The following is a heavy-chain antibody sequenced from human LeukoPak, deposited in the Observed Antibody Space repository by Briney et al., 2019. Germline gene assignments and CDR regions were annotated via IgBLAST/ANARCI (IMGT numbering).Heavy chain of an antibody. D-gene: IGHD2-15*01. CDR3: AKQLGYCSDGSCYFPY. CDR2: ISNNGGYT. CDR1: GFTFSSSA. Sequence: GGSLSLSCEASGFTFSSSALGWVRQAPGKGLEGVSAISNNGGYTYYADSVQGRFTISRDNSKSTLCLQMNSLRAEDTAVYYCAKQLGYCSDGSCYFPYWGQGTLVTVSS. J-gene: IGHJ4*02. V-gene: IGHV3-23*01.